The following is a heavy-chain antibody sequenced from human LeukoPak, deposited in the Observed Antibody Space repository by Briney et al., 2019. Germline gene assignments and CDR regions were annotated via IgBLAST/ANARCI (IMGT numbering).Heavy chain of an antibody. CDR3: TTLFGPN. Sequence: GGSLILSCAASGFMLVDDSRFTFRFYWMSWVRQAPGKSLEWVANINPDGTDMYYADSVKGRFTISRDNAKNSLYLQMNSLRVEDTGVYFCTTLFGPNWGQGTLVTVSS. CDR2: INPDGTDM. J-gene: IGHJ4*02. V-gene: IGHV3-7*01. D-gene: IGHD3-16*01. CDR1: GFMLVDDSRFTFRFYW.